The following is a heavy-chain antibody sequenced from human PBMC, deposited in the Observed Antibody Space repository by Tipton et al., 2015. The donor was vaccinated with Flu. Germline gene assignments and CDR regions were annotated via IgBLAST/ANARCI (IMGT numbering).Heavy chain of an antibody. J-gene: IGHJ5*02. CDR2: IYYSGST. CDR3: AGHSDGPDGSGWPNWFDP. V-gene: IGHV4-39*01. CDR1: GGSISSSNYY. Sequence: TLSLTCTVSGGSISSSNYYWGWIRQPPGKGLEWIGSIYYSGSTYYNPSLKSRVTVSVDTSKNQFSLNLNSMTAADTAVYYCAGHSDGPDGSGWPNWFDPWGRGTLVTVSS. D-gene: IGHD6-19*01.